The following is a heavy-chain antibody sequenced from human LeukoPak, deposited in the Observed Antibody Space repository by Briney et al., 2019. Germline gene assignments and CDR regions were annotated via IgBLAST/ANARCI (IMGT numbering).Heavy chain of an antibody. D-gene: IGHD3-3*01. CDR1: GFTFTSSA. CDR2: IVVGSGNT. V-gene: IGHV1-58*02. J-gene: IGHJ6*02. CDR3: AAPRNYDFWSGYWDYYYGMDV. Sequence: SVKVSCKASGFTFTSSAMQWVRQARGQRLEWIGWIVVGSGNTNYAQKFQERVTITRDMSTSTAYMELSSLRSEDTAVYYCAAPRNYDFWSGYWDYYYGMDVWGQGTTVTVSS.